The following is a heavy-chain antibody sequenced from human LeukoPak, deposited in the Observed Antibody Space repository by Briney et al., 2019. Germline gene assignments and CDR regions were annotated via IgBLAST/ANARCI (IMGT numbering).Heavy chain of an antibody. D-gene: IGHD1-26*01. Sequence: GGSLRLSCAASGFTFNNYAMTWVRQSPGKGLEWVSAITGSGDSTYYADSVKGRFSISRDNSKNTVYLQMSSLRAEDTAIYYCARELREHGVFDIWGQGTMVTVSS. CDR2: ITGSGDST. J-gene: IGHJ3*02. CDR3: ARELREHGVFDI. CDR1: GFTFNNYA. V-gene: IGHV3-23*01.